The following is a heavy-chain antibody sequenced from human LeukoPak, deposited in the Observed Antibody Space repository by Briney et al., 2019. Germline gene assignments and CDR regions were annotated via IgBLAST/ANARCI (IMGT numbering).Heavy chain of an antibody. Sequence: GGSLRLSCAASGFTFSSYGMHWVRQAPGKGLEWVAVIWYDGSNKYYADSVKGRFTISRDNSKNTLYLQMDSLRAEDTAVYYCARDLAATHLFGFWGQGTLVTVSS. CDR2: IWYDGSNK. V-gene: IGHV3-33*01. D-gene: IGHD6-25*01. J-gene: IGHJ4*02. CDR1: GFTFSSYG. CDR3: ARDLAATHLFGF.